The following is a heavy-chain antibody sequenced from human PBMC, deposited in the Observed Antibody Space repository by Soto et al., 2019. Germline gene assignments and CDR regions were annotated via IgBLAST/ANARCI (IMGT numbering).Heavy chain of an antibody. V-gene: IGHV4-59*01. CDR3: ARLHGSGSYFSGMDV. J-gene: IGHJ6*02. Sequence: SETLSLTCTVSGGSISSYYWSWIRQPPGKGLEWIGYIYYSGSTNCNPSLKSRVTISVDTSKNQFSLKLSSVTAADTAVYYCARLHGSGSYFSGMDVWGQGTTVTVSS. CDR2: IYYSGST. CDR1: GGSISSYY. D-gene: IGHD3-10*01.